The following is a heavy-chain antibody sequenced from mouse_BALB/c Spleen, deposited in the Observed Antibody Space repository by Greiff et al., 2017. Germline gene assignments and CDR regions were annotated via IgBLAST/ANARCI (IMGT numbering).Heavy chain of an antibody. V-gene: IGHV5-4*02. CDR2: ISDGGSYT. D-gene: IGHD2-10*02. CDR1: GFTFSDYY. J-gene: IGHJ2*01. Sequence: EVMLVESGGGLVKPGGSLKLSCAASGFTFSDYYMYWVRQTPEKRLEWVATISDGGSYTYYPDSVKGRFTISRDNAKNNLYLQMSSLKSEDTAMYYCARGEYRKSFDYWGQGTTLTVSS. CDR3: ARGEYRKSFDY.